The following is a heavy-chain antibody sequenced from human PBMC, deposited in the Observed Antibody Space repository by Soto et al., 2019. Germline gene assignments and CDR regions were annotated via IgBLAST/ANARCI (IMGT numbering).Heavy chain of an antibody. Sequence: SQTITCIRSANKSTSYWIGWVRQMPGKSLEWMWIIYLGCSNPRYSPSFRGQGTISADRSNSPAYLRRSSLKASDTAMYYCARQEYCSSSSCYKVGSWGPGTLVTVSS. J-gene: IGHJ4*02. CDR3: ARQEYCSSSSCYKVGS. V-gene: IGHV5-51*01. D-gene: IGHD2-2*02. CDR2: IYLGCSNP. CDR1: ANKSTSYW.